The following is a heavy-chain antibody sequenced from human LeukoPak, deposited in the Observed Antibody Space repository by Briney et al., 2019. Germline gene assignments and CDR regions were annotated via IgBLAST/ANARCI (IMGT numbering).Heavy chain of an antibody. CDR3: ARVPGLCYFDY. CDR1: GYSISSGYY. CDR2: IYHSGST. J-gene: IGHJ4*02. Sequence: PSETLSLTCAVSGYSISSGYYWGWIRQPPGKGLEWIGSIYHSGSTYYNPSLKSRVTISVDTSKNQFSLKLSSVTAADTAVYYCARVPGLCYFDYWGQGTLVTVSS. V-gene: IGHV4-38-2*01. D-gene: IGHD2-21*01.